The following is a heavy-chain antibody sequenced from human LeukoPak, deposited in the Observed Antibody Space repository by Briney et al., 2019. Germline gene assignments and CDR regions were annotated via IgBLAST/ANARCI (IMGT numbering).Heavy chain of an antibody. V-gene: IGHV3-48*04. CDR1: GFTFSSYS. J-gene: IGHJ4*02. CDR3: ARETPDSSGWD. CDR2: ISSSSSTI. Sequence: GGSLRLSCAASGFTFSSYSMNWVRQAPGKGLEWVSYISSSSSTIYYADSVKGRFTISRDNAKNSLSLQMNSLRAEDTAVYCCARETPDSSGWDWGQGTLVTVSS. D-gene: IGHD6-19*01.